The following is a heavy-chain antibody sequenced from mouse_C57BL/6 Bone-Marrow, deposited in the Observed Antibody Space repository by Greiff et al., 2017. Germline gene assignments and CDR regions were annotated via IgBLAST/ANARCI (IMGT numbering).Heavy chain of an antibody. CDR2: IDPETGGT. J-gene: IGHJ3*01. CDR3: TGSVCSWFAY. CDR1: GYTFTDYE. Sequence: QVQLKESGAELVRPGASVTLSCKASGYTFTDYEMHWVKQTPVHGLEWIGAIDPETGGTAYNQKFKGKAILTADKSSSTAYMELRSLTSEDSAVYYCTGSVCSWFAYWGQGTLVTVSA. V-gene: IGHV1-15*01.